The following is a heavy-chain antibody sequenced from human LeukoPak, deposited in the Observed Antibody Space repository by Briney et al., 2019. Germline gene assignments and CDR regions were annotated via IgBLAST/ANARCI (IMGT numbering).Heavy chain of an antibody. Sequence: SVKVSCKASGGTFSSYAISWVRQAPGQGLGWMGRIIPILGIANYAQKFQGRVTITADKSTSTAYMELSSLRSEDTAVYYCARDRITMVRGVIGWFDPWGQGTLVTVSS. V-gene: IGHV1-69*04. D-gene: IGHD3-10*01. J-gene: IGHJ5*02. CDR2: IIPILGIA. CDR3: ARDRITMVRGVIGWFDP. CDR1: GGTFSSYA.